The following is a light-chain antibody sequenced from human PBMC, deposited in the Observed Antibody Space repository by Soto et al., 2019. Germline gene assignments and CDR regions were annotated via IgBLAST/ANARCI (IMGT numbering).Light chain of an antibody. CDR3: QQYYNTPIT. Sequence: DIVMTQSPDSLALSLGERATIKCKSSQSVLYSSNNNNYLAWCQQKPGQPPKLLFYWASTRESGVPDRFSGSGSGTDFTLTISSLQAEDGAVYYCQQYYNTPITFGQGTRLESK. V-gene: IGKV4-1*01. CDR2: WAS. CDR1: QSVLYSSNNNNY. J-gene: IGKJ5*01.